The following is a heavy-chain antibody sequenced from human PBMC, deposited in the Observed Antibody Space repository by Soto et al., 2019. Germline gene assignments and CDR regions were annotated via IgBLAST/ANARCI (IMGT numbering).Heavy chain of an antibody. Sequence: PGGSLRLSCAASEFTFNNYALHWVRQAPGKGLDWVAITSYHGDNTYYADSVKGRFTLSRDHSKKTLYLQMISLRPDDTSVYYCETSDTDNRSWLSDWGQGTLVTVSS. CDR1: EFTFNNYA. CDR2: TSYHGDNT. D-gene: IGHD3-16*02. CDR3: ETSDTDNRSWLSD. J-gene: IGHJ4*02. V-gene: IGHV3-30-3*01.